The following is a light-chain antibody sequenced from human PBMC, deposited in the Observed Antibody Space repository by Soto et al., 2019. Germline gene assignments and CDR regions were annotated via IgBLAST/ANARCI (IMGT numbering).Light chain of an antibody. J-gene: IGKJ1*01. V-gene: IGKV3-20*01. CDR1: QSVSSSY. Sequence: EIVLTQSPGTLSLSPGERATLSCRASQSVSSSYLAWYQQKPGQAPRLLIYGASSRATGIPDRFSGSGSGTDFTLTISSLEPEDFAVYYCQHYYSSPCTFRRGTKV. CDR3: QHYYSSPCT. CDR2: GAS.